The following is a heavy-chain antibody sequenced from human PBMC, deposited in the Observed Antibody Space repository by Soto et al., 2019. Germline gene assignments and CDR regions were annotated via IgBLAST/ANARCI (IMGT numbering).Heavy chain of an antibody. J-gene: IGHJ4*02. Sequence: GGSLRLSCAASGFTVSSNYMSWVRQAPGKGLEWVSVIYSGGSTYYADSVKGRFTISRDNSKKTLYLQMNSLRAEDTAVYYCARERFGRANTKYYFDYWGQGTLVTVSS. CDR2: IYSGGST. V-gene: IGHV3-66*01. CDR3: ARERFGRANTKYYFDY. D-gene: IGHD3-10*01. CDR1: GFTVSSNY.